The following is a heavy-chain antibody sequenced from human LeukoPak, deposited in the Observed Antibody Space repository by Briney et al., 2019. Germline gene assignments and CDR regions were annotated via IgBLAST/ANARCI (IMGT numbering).Heavy chain of an antibody. Sequence: PGGSLRLSCAASGFTLSSYEMNWVRQAPGKGLEWVSYISSSGSTIYYADSVKGRFTISRDNAKNSLYLQINSLRAEDTAVYYCTREGTAEFYYYGMDVWGQGTTVTVSS. V-gene: IGHV3-48*03. D-gene: IGHD3-10*01. J-gene: IGHJ6*02. CDR1: GFTLSSYE. CDR3: TREGTAEFYYYGMDV. CDR2: ISSSGSTI.